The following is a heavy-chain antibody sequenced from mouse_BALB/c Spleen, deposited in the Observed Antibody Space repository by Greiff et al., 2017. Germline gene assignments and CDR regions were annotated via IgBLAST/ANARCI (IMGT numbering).Heavy chain of an antibody. CDR1: GYTFSSYW. Sequence: VQLQESGAELMKPGASVKISCKATGYTFSSYWIVWVKQRPGHGLEWIGEILPGSGSTNYNEKFKGKATFTADTSSNTAYMQLSSLTSEDSAVYYCARGRVTTWFDYWGQGTTLTVSS. CDR3: ARGRVTTWFDY. V-gene: IGHV1-9*01. D-gene: IGHD2-2*01. J-gene: IGHJ2*01. CDR2: ILPGSGST.